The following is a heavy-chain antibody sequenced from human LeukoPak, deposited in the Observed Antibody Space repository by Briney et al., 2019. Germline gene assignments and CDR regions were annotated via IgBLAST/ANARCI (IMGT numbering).Heavy chain of an antibody. Sequence: WGSLRLSCAASGFTFSSYGQHWVRQAPGKGLEWVAFIRYDGSNRYYADSVKGRFTISRDNSKKTLYLQMNSLRAEDTAVYLCSRDPSYFADYYFDYWGQGTLVTVSS. CDR2: IRYDGSNR. J-gene: IGHJ4*02. V-gene: IGHV3-30*02. D-gene: IGHD3-10*01. CDR1: GFTFSSYG. CDR3: SRDPSYFADYYFDY.